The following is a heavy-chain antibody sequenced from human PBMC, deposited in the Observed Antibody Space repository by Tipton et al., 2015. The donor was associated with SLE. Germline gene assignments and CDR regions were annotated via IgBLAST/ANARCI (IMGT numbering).Heavy chain of an antibody. J-gene: IGHJ4*02. CDR1: GFTFSNFA. V-gene: IGHV3-23*03. Sequence: GSLRLSCAASGFTFSNFAMSWVRQAPGKGLGWVSVIYVGGRSTAYADSVKGRFTISRDDSKNTLYLQMNTLRAEDTAVYYCAKMWELPNYFDYWGPGTLVTVSS. CDR3: AKMWELPNYFDY. CDR2: IYVGGRST. D-gene: IGHD4-23*01.